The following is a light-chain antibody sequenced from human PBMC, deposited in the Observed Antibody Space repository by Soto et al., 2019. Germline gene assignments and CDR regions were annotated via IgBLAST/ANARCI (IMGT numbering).Light chain of an antibody. CDR1: SSDGGGYNY. V-gene: IGLV2-8*01. CDR3: SSYAGSNNYV. CDR2: EVS. Sequence: QSALTRPPSASGSPGQSVTMSCTGTSSDGGGYNYVSWYQQHPGKAPKLMIYEVSKRPSGVPDRFSGSKSGNTASLTVSGLQAEDEADYYCSSYAGSNNYVFGTGTKVTVL. J-gene: IGLJ1*01.